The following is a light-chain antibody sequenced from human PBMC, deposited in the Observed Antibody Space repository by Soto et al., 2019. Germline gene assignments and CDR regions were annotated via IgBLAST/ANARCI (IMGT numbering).Light chain of an antibody. CDR3: AAWDDSLSGVV. J-gene: IGLJ2*01. CDR1: SSNIGRNT. CDR2: RNN. Sequence: QSVLTQPPSASGTPGQRVTISCSGSSSNIGRNTVYWYQQFPGTAPKLLIYRNNQRPSGVPDRFSGSKSGTSASLAISGLRSEDEADYYCAAWDDSLSGVVFGEGTKVTVL. V-gene: IGLV1-47*01.